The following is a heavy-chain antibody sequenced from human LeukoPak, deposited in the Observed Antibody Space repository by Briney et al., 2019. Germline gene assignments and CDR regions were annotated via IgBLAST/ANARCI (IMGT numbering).Heavy chain of an antibody. D-gene: IGHD2-21*01. Sequence: SETLSLTCTVSGASSSSHYWSWIRQPPGTGLDWIGFISNSGGTSYNPSLKSRVTISADTSKSQFSLDVHSVTAADTAVYYCARHEKEIALAAVAFDIWGQGTLITISS. CDR3: ARHEKEIALAAVAFDI. J-gene: IGHJ3*02. V-gene: IGHV4-59*08. CDR1: GASSSSHY. CDR2: ISNSGGT.